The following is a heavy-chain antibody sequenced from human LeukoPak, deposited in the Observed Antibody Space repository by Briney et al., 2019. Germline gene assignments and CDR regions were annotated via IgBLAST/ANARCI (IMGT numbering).Heavy chain of an antibody. Sequence: GGSLRLSCAASGFTFSSYSMNWVRQAPGKGLEWVSSISSSSSYIYHADSVKGRFTISRDNAKNSLYLQMNSLRAEDTAVYYCARSIDSSSWTLWGQGTLVTVSS. CDR1: GFTFSSYS. CDR3: ARSIDSSSWTL. J-gene: IGHJ4*02. V-gene: IGHV3-21*01. D-gene: IGHD6-13*01. CDR2: ISSSSSYI.